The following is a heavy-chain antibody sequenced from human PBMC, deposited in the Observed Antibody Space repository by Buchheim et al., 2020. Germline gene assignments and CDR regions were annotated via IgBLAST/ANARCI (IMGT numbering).Heavy chain of an antibody. CDR1: GFPFSSYN. CDR2: ISSGGSTI. D-gene: IGHD3-22*01. Sequence: VQLVESGRGLVQPGGSLILSCEASGFPFSSYNMNWVRQAPGKGLEWVSYISSGGSTIYYADSVKGRLTISRDNAKNSLYLQMSNLRDEDTAVYYCARDYSDSSGFDYWGQGTL. V-gene: IGHV3-48*02. CDR3: ARDYSDSSGFDY. J-gene: IGHJ4*02.